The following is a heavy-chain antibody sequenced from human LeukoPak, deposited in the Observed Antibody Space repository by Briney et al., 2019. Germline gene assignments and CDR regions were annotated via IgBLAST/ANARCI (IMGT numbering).Heavy chain of an antibody. D-gene: IGHD6-13*01. J-gene: IGHJ4*02. CDR2: ISSSSSTI. V-gene: IGHV3-48*01. Sequence: GGSLRLSCTASGFTFSSYSMNWVRQAPGKGLEWVSYISSSSSTIYYADSVKGRFTIPRDNAKNSLYLQMNSLRAEDTAVYYCARTIHSSSWYGQDYWGQGTLVTVSS. CDR1: GFTFSSYS. CDR3: ARTIHSSSWYGQDY.